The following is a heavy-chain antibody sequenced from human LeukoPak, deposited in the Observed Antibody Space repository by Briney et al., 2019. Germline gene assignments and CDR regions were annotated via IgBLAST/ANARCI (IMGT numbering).Heavy chain of an antibody. CDR3: TTGVATVVTMEAFDY. J-gene: IGHJ4*02. CDR2: IKSKTDGGAT. CDR1: GFSSSNAS. D-gene: IGHD4-23*01. V-gene: IGHV3-15*01. Sequence: GRSPRLSCAASGFSSSNASTSWVRQAPGEGLEWGGRIKSKTDGGATDYAAPVKGRFTISRDDSKNALSLQMNSLKTEDTGVYYCTTGVATVVTMEAFDYWGQGTLVTVSS.